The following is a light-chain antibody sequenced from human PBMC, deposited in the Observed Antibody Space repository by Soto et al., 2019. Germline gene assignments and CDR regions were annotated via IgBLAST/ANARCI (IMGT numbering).Light chain of an antibody. Sequence: EIVLTQSPGTLSLSPGERATLSCRAGQSVSSSYLAWYQQKPGQTPRLLIYGASSSATGIPDRFSGSGSGTDFTLTISRLEPEDFAVYYCQQYGSSPYTFGQGTNLEIK. CDR2: GAS. CDR3: QQYGSSPYT. V-gene: IGKV3-20*01. CDR1: QSVSSSY. J-gene: IGKJ2*01.